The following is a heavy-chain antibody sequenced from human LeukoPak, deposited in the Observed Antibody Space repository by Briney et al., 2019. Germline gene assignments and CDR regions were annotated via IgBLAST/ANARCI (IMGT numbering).Heavy chain of an antibody. J-gene: IGHJ4*02. CDR3: ARGPGYSYGIRFDY. D-gene: IGHD5-18*01. V-gene: IGHV4-59*01. Sequence: LRETLSLTCTVSGGSISSYYWSWIRQPPGKGLEWIGYIYYSGSTNYNPSLKSRVTISVDTSKNQFPLKLSSVTAADTAVYYCARGPGYSYGIRFDYWGQGTLVTVSS. CDR1: GGSISSYY. CDR2: IYYSGST.